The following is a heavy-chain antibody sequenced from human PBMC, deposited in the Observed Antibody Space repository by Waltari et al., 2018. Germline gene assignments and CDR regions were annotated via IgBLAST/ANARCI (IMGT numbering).Heavy chain of an antibody. Sequence: QVQLQESGPGLVKPSETLSLTCAVSGYSISSGYYWGWIRQPPGRGLGWIGSIYHSGSTYYTPSLKSRVTISVDTSKNQFSLKLSSVTAADTAVYYCARGEMITFGGVIVIPNWFDPWGQGTLVTVSS. D-gene: IGHD3-16*02. V-gene: IGHV4-38-2*01. J-gene: IGHJ5*02. CDR2: IYHSGST. CDR3: ARGEMITFGGVIVIPNWFDP. CDR1: GYSISSGYY.